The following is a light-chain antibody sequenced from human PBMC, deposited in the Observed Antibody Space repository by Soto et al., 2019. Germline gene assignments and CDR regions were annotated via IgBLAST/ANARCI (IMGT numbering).Light chain of an antibody. J-gene: IGLJ3*02. V-gene: IGLV1-40*01. Sequence: QSVLTQPPSVSGAPGQRVTVSCTGSSSNLGAGYDVHWYQRLPGTAPKLLISGNSNRPSGVPDRFSGSKSGTSASLAITWLRAEDEADYYCQSYDSSLSGWVFGGGTKVTVL. CDR2: GNS. CDR1: SSNLGAGYD. CDR3: QSYDSSLSGWV.